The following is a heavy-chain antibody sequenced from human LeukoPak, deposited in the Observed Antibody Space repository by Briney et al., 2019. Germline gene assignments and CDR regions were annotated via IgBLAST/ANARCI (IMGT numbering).Heavy chain of an antibody. D-gene: IGHD6-13*01. V-gene: IGHV1-69*05. Sequence: SSVKVSCKASGGTFSSYAISWVRQAPGQGLEWMGGIISIFGTANYAQKFQGRVTITTDESTSTAYMELSSLRSEDTAVYYCASRTGAAGMNDYYYYYMDVWGKGTTVTVSS. CDR1: GGTFSSYA. J-gene: IGHJ6*03. CDR2: IISIFGTA. CDR3: ASRTGAAGMNDYYYYYMDV.